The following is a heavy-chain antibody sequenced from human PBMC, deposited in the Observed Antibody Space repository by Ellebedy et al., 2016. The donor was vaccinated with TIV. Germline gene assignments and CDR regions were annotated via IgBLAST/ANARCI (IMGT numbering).Heavy chain of an antibody. J-gene: IGHJ4*02. CDR2: IWYDGSNK. V-gene: IGHV3-33*01. D-gene: IGHD3-22*01. CDR1: GFTFSSYG. CDR3: ARDPHPYYYDSSGYQYFDY. Sequence: GESLKISXAASGFTFSSYGMHWVRQAPGKGLEWVAVIWYDGSNKYYADSVKGRFTISRDNSKNTLYLQMNSLRAEDTAVYYCARDPHPYYYDSSGYQYFDYWGQGTLVTVSS.